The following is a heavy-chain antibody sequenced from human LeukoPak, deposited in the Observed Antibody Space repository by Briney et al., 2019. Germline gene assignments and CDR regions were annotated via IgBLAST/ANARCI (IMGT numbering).Heavy chain of an antibody. V-gene: IGHV4-34*01. CDR2: INDYSGNT. CDR1: GGSLTDYF. CDR3: ARGRIAKIVVVHSFHYGMDV. J-gene: IGHJ6*02. D-gene: IGHD3-22*01. Sequence: SETLSLTCAVYGGSLTDYFWTWIHQSPGKGLEWIGEINDYSGNTNYSPSLNSRVSISLEKSKNQFSLELRSVTAADTAVYYCARGRIAKIVVVHSFHYGMDVWGQGTTVTVSS.